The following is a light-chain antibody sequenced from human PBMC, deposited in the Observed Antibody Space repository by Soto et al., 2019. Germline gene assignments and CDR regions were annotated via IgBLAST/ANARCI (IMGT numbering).Light chain of an antibody. CDR1: QSISTN. J-gene: IGKJ1*01. CDR3: QQYNSLPRT. Sequence: EMVMTQSPATLSVFPGGTSTLSCRASQSISTNLAWYQHQPGQAPRLLIYDASTRATGVPVRFSGSGSGTEFTLTISGLQYEDFAVYYCQQYNSLPRTFGPGTKVDIK. V-gene: IGKV3-15*01. CDR2: DAS.